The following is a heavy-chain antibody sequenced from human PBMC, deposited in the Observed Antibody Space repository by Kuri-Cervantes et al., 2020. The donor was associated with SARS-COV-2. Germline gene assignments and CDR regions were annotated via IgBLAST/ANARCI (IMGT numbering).Heavy chain of an antibody. CDR3: ARYSSVAV. Sequence: SVKDSCKASGYTFTSYDINWVRQAPGQGLEWMGRIIPILGTANYAQKFQVRVTITADKSTSTAYMELSSLRSEDTAVYSCARYSSVAVWGQGTLVTVSS. CDR1: GYTFTSYD. D-gene: IGHD6-19*01. V-gene: IGHV1-69*04. J-gene: IGHJ4*02. CDR2: IIPILGTA.